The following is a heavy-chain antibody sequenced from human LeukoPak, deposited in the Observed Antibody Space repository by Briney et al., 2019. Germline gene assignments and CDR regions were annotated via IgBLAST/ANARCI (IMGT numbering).Heavy chain of an antibody. V-gene: IGHV4-4*07. CDR3: ARAGYGDYPYYYYYMDV. CDR1: GGSISSYY. D-gene: IGHD4-17*01. J-gene: IGHJ6*03. Sequence: SETLSLTCTVSGGSISSYYWSWIRQPAGKGLEWLGRIYTSGSTNYNPSLKSRVTMSVDTSKNQFSLKLSSVTAADTAVYYCARAGYGDYPYYYYYMDVWGKGTTVTVSS. CDR2: IYTSGST.